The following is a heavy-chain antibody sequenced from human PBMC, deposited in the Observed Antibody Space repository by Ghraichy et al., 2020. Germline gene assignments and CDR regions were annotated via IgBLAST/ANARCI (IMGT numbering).Heavy chain of an antibody. CDR1: GFTFSSYA. J-gene: IGHJ4*02. D-gene: IGHD7-27*01. CDR3: AIQVLGNWELDY. V-gene: IGHV3-23*01. Sequence: GGSLRLSCAASGFTFSSYAMSWVRQAPGKGLEWVSAISGSGGSTYYADSVKGRFTISRDNSKNTLYLQMNSLRAEDTAVYYCAIQVLGNWELDYWGQGTLVTVSS. CDR2: ISGSGGST.